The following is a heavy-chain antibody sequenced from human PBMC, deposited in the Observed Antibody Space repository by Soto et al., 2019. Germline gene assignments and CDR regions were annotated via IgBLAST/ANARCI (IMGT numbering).Heavy chain of an antibody. D-gene: IGHD2-15*01. Sequence: QVQLVQSGAEVKKPGASVKVSCKASGYTFTSYDINWVRQDTGQGLEWIGWMNPNSGNTGYAQKFQGRVTMTRNTSISSAYMELSSLRSEDTAVYYCARAKREVAATGNYYFDYWGQGTLVTVSS. V-gene: IGHV1-8*01. CDR2: MNPNSGNT. CDR3: ARAKREVAATGNYYFDY. J-gene: IGHJ4*02. CDR1: GYTFTSYD.